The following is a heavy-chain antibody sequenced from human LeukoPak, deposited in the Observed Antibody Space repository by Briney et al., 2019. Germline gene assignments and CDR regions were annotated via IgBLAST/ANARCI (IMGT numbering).Heavy chain of an antibody. CDR3: ARVVLGYCSGGSCYPPSN. J-gene: IGHJ4*02. V-gene: IGHV1-18*01. CDR2: ISAYNGNT. Sequence: ASVKVSCKASGYTFTSYGISWVRQAPGQGLEWMGWISAYNGNTNYAQKLQGRVTMTTDTSTSTAYMELRSLRSDDTAVYYCARVVLGYCSGGSCYPPSNWGQGTLVTVSS. CDR1: GYTFTSYG. D-gene: IGHD2-15*01.